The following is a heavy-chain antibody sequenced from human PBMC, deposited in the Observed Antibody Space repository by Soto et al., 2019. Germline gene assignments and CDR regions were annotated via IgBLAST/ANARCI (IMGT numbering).Heavy chain of an antibody. Sequence: ASETLSLTCTVSGGSISSSIYYWGWIRQPPGKGLELIGTIYYIGSTYYNPSLKSRVTISVDTSKNQFSLKLSSVTAADTAVYYCARDRTAVAGIDIWGQRTMVTVSS. D-gene: IGHD6-19*01. J-gene: IGHJ3*02. CDR3: ARDRTAVAGIDI. CDR1: GGSISSSIYY. CDR2: IYYIGST. V-gene: IGHV4-39*07.